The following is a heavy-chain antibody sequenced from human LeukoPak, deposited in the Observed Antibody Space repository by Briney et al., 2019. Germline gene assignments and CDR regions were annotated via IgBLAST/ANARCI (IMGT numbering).Heavy chain of an antibody. V-gene: IGHV3-48*03. CDR3: AKAPPIYYDRSGYYPFQH. Sequence: RGGCLRLSCAASGFTFSSYEMNWGRQAPGKGLEWVSYISSSGRTIHYADSVKGRFTISRDNSKNTLYLHLNSLRSEDTARYYCAKAPPIYYDRSGYYPFQHWGQGTLVAVSS. CDR1: GFTFSSYE. J-gene: IGHJ1*01. CDR2: ISSSGRTI. D-gene: IGHD3-22*01.